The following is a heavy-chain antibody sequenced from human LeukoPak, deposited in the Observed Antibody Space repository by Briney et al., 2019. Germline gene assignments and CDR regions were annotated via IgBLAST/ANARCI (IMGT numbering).Heavy chain of an antibody. D-gene: IGHD3-16*01. CDR1: GLTFSNYW. CDR3: ARDGFGTGSN. Sequence: GGSLRLSCAASGLTFSNYWMDWVRQAPGKGLEWVANIKQDGSEKNYVDSVKGRFIISRDNAKNSLYLQMNTLRADDTAVYYCARDGFGTGSNWDQGTLVTVSS. CDR2: IKQDGSEK. J-gene: IGHJ4*02. V-gene: IGHV3-7*03.